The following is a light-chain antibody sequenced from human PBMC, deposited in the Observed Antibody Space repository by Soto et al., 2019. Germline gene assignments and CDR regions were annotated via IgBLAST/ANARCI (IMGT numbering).Light chain of an antibody. V-gene: IGLV2-11*01. CDR2: EVN. Sequence: QSVLTQPRSLSGSPGQSVTISCTATGSDVGDSSHVSWYQLHPGKAPKLMIYEVNNRPSGVPDRFSGSKSGSTASLTISGLQAEDEAEYYCCLSPGSLTWLFGGGTKVTVL. J-gene: IGLJ3*02. CDR3: CLSPGSLTWL. CDR1: GSDVGDSSH.